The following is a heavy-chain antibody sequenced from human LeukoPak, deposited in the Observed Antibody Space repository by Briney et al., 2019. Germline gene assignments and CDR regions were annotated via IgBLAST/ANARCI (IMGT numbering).Heavy chain of an antibody. CDR3: ARDTGGDILTGYYNSYFDY. D-gene: IGHD3-9*01. Sequence: GGSLRLSCAASRFTFSSYSMNWVRQAPGKGLEWVSSISSSGSYIYYADSVKGRFTISRDNAKNSLYLQMNSLRAEDTAVYYCARDTGGDILTGYYNSYFDYWGQGTLVTVSS. V-gene: IGHV3-21*01. J-gene: IGHJ4*02. CDR1: RFTFSSYS. CDR2: ISSSGSYI.